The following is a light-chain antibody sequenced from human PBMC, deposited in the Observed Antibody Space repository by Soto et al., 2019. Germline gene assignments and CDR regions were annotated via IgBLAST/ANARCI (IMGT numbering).Light chain of an antibody. CDR2: KVS. CDR1: QILLYSDGNTH. V-gene: IGKV2-30*01. Sequence: DVVMTQSPLSLAVTLGQPASISCRSSQILLYSDGNTHLNCVHQRPGQSPMRLIYKVSNRDSRVPDRISGSGSGTDFTLKISRVEAEDVGVYYCMQGTHWPPYTCGQGTKLEIK. CDR3: MQGTHWPPYT. J-gene: IGKJ2*01.